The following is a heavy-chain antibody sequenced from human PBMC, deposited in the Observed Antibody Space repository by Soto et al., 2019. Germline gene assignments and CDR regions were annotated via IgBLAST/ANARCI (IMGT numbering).Heavy chain of an antibody. Sequence: PGGSLRLSCAASGFTFSNYAMTWVRQAPGKGLEWVSSISESGSYTFYADSVKGRFTISRDNAKNSLYLQMNSLRAEDTAVYYCARDMRFHSSSPGYWGQGTLVTVSS. J-gene: IGHJ4*02. CDR2: ISESGSYT. V-gene: IGHV3-21*01. D-gene: IGHD6-6*01. CDR1: GFTFSNYA. CDR3: ARDMRFHSSSPGY.